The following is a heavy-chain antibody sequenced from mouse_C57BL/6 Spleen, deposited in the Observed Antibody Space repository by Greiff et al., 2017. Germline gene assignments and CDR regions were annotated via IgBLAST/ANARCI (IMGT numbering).Heavy chain of an antibody. D-gene: IGHD1-1*01. CDR1: GYTFTSYW. J-gene: IGHJ2*01. CDR3: ARSGNGSSWGYFDY. V-gene: IGHV1-50*01. Sequence: QVQLQQPGAELVKPGASVKLSCKASGYTFTSYWMQWVKQRPGQGLEWIGEIDPSDSYTNYNQKFKGKATLTVDTSSSTAYMQLSSLTSEDSAVYYCARSGNGSSWGYFDYWGQGTTLTVSS. CDR2: IDPSDSYT.